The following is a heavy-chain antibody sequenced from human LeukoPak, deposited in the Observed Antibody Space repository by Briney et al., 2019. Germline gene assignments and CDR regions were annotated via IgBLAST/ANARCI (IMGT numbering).Heavy chain of an antibody. Sequence: SETPSLTCAVSGYSITSGFSWGWIRQPPGKGLEWIGTISHSGTTDYKSTLESRLTISMDTSKNLFSLRLTSVTAADTAVYYCAREGAVPGIDAWGQGTLVTVSS. CDR1: GYSITSGFS. CDR3: AREGAVPGIDA. D-gene: IGHD3-16*01. J-gene: IGHJ5*02. CDR2: ISHSGTT. V-gene: IGHV4-38-2*02.